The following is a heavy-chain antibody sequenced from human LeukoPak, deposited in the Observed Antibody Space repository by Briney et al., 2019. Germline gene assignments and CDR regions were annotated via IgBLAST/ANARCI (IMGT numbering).Heavy chain of an antibody. Sequence: PGGSLRLSCAASGFTFSSYSKSWVRQAPGKGLEWVSYISSSSSTIYYADSVKGRFTISRDNAKNSLYLQMNSLRDEDTAVYYCARDGVVVVAATSGGSYGMDVWGEGTTVTVSS. CDR2: ISSSSSTI. CDR1: GFTFSSYS. D-gene: IGHD2-15*01. V-gene: IGHV3-48*02. J-gene: IGHJ6*04. CDR3: ARDGVVVVAATSGGSYGMDV.